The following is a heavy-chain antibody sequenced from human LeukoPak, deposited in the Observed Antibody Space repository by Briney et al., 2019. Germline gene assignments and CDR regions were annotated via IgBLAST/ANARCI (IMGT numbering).Heavy chain of an antibody. CDR1: GYSISSGYY. CDR2: IYHSGNT. J-gene: IGHJ4*02. Sequence: SETLSLTCSVSGYSISSGYYWGWIRQPPGKGLEWIGSIYHSGNTYYNPSLKSRVTISVDTSKNQFFLKLTSVTAADTAVYYCARHNVLFDYWGQGTLVTVSS. D-gene: IGHD1-1*01. V-gene: IGHV4-38-2*02. CDR3: ARHNVLFDY.